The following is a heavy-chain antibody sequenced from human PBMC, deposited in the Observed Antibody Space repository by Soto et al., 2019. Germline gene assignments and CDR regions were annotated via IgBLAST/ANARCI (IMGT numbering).Heavy chain of an antibody. V-gene: IGHV4-39*02. D-gene: IGHD4-17*01. J-gene: IGHJ4*02. Sequence: SETLSLTCTVSGGSISSSSYYWGWIRQPPGKGLEWIGSIYYSGSTYYNPSLKSRVTISVDTSKNQFSLKLSSVTAADTSVYYWARDDYGGNSGADYWGQGTLVTFSS. CDR2: IYYSGST. CDR3: ARDDYGGNSGADY. CDR1: GGSISSSSYY.